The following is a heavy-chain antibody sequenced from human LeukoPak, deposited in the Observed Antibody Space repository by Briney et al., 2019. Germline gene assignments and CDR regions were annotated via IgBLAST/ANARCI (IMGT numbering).Heavy chain of an antibody. Sequence: ASVKVSCKASGYTITTYAITWARQAPGQGLEWMGWIRANNGNTNYAQKLQGRVTMTTDTSTSTAYMELRSLRSDDTAVYYCAREGDSSWLHDVFNIWGQGTMVTVSS. J-gene: IGHJ3*02. CDR3: AREGDSSWLHDVFNI. CDR2: IRANNGNT. D-gene: IGHD6-13*01. V-gene: IGHV1-18*01. CDR1: GYTITTYA.